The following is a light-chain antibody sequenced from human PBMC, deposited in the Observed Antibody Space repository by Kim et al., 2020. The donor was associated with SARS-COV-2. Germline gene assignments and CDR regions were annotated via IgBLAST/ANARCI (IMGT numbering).Light chain of an antibody. Sequence: RVTLSCTGSSANIGAGYDVHWYQQLPGTAPKLLIYGNSNRPSGVPDRFSGSKSGTSASLAITGLQAEDEADYYCQSYDSSLSGWVLGGGTKVTVL. V-gene: IGLV1-40*01. J-gene: IGLJ3*02. CDR2: GNS. CDR3: QSYDSSLSGWV. CDR1: SANIGAGYD.